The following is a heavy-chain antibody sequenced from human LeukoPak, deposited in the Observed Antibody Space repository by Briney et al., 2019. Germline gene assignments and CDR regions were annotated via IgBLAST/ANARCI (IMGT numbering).Heavy chain of an antibody. CDR3: ARRRLDGYNHDAFDI. V-gene: IGHV1-2*04. Sequence: ASVKVSCKASGYTFTGYYMHWVRQAPGQGLERMGWINPNSGGTNYAQKFQGWVTMTRDTSISTAYMELSRLRSDDTAVYYCARRRLDGYNHDAFDIWGQGTMVTVSS. J-gene: IGHJ3*02. CDR1: GYTFTGYY. D-gene: IGHD5-24*01. CDR2: INPNSGGT.